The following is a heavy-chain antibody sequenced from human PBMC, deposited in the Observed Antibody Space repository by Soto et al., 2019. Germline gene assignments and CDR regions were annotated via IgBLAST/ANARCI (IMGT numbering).Heavy chain of an antibody. CDR3: VRVAPSGFSVPRFDP. V-gene: IGHV1-3*01. Sequence: QVQLVQSGAEVKEPGASVRVSCKAFGYTFTAYNIHSLRQAPGQGLEWMGWINAGNGNTRSSRKFQGRVIITRDTSATTAYLEVDSLRSEDTAIYYCVRVAPSGFSVPRFDPWGQGTLLTVSS. J-gene: IGHJ5*02. D-gene: IGHD6-25*01. CDR1: GYTFTAYN. CDR2: INAGNGNT.